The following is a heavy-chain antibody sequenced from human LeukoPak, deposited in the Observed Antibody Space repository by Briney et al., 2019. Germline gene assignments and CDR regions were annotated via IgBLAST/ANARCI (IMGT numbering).Heavy chain of an antibody. CDR3: ARTSGMSGLPLGWFDP. D-gene: IGHD5-12*01. CDR1: GGSISSYY. V-gene: IGHV4-4*07. J-gene: IGHJ5*02. CDR2: IYTSEST. Sequence: PSETLSLTCSVPGGSISSYYWSWIRQPAGKGLEWIGRIYTSESTNYKPSLKSRVTMSVDTSKNQFSLKLSSVTAADTAVYYCARTSGMSGLPLGWFDPWGQGTLVTVSS.